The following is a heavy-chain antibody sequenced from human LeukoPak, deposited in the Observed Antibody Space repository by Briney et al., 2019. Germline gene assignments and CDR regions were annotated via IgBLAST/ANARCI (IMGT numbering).Heavy chain of an antibody. Sequence: ASAKVSCKASGYTFTTYEIHWVRQAPGQGLEWMGWMNPNSGNTAYVQKFQGRVTMTRTTSINTAYMELSGLRSADTAVYYCARGASRSFDYWGQGTLVTVSS. CDR1: GYTFTTYE. CDR2: MNPNSGNT. CDR3: ARGASRSFDY. J-gene: IGHJ4*02. V-gene: IGHV1-8*02.